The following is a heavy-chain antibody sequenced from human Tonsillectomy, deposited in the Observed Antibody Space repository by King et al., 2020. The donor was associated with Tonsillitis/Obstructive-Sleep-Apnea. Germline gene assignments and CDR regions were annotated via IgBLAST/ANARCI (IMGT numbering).Heavy chain of an antibody. J-gene: IGHJ4*02. CDR2: IHYSGST. D-gene: IGHD1-26*01. V-gene: IGHV4-59*08. Sequence: QLQESGPGLVKPSETLSLTCTVSGGSISSYYWSWIRQPPGKGLEWIGYIHYSGSTNYNPSLKSRVTISVDTSKNQFSLKLSSVTAADTAVYYCASHIVGAYYFDYWGQGTLVTVSS. CDR1: GGSISSYY. CDR3: ASHIVGAYYFDY.